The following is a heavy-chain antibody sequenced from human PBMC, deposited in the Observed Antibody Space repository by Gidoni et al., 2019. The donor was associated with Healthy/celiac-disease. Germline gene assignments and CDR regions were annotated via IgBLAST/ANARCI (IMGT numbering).Heavy chain of an antibody. CDR3: AKGEAAAVFWQFDY. D-gene: IGHD6-13*01. J-gene: IGHJ4*02. Sequence: EVQLVESGGGLVQPGRSLRLSCAASGFTFDDYAMHWVRQAPGKGLEWVSGISWNSGSICYADSVKGRFTISRDNAKNSLYLQMNSLRAEDTALYYCAKGEAAAVFWQFDYWGQGTLVTVSS. CDR2: ISWNSGSI. CDR1: GFTFDDYA. V-gene: IGHV3-9*01.